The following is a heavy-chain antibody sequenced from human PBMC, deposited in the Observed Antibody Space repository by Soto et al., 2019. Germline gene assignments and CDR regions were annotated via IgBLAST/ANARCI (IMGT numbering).Heavy chain of an antibody. CDR2: IIPMFRTA. V-gene: IGHV1-69*01. CDR1: GGTFSTYA. Sequence: QVQLVQSGAEVKKPGSSVKVSCKASGGTFSTYAINWVRQAPGQGLEWMGGIIPMFRTAEYAQQFQGRVTITADEPTSTAYMELSSQRSDDTAVYYCARDQQHRRGGYFYYYDMDVWGQGTTVTVSS. J-gene: IGHJ6*02. CDR3: ARDQQHRRGGYFYYYDMDV. D-gene: IGHD3-22*01.